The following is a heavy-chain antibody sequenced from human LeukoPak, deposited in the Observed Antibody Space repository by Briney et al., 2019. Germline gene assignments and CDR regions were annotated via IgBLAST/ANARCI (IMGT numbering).Heavy chain of an antibody. V-gene: IGHV1-58*02. J-gene: IGHJ3*02. CDR1: GFTFTSSA. D-gene: IGHD3-22*01. Sequence: ASVKVSCKASGFTFTSSAMQWVRQARGQRLEWIGWIVVGSGNTNYAQKFQERVTITRDMSTSTAYMELSSLRSEDTAVYYCAAGRGGYYADAFDIWGQGTMVIVSS. CDR3: AAGRGGYYADAFDI. CDR2: IVVGSGNT.